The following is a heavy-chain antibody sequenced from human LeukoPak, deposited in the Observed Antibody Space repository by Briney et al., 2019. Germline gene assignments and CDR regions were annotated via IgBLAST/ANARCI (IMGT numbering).Heavy chain of an antibody. CDR1: GGSINNYY. J-gene: IGHJ4*02. Sequence: SSETLSLTCTVSGGSINNYYWSWVRQSPGKGLEWIGYIYYSGGSCSTNYNPSFKSRVTISVDMSKNQFSLKLNSVAAADTAVYYCARSSSGRTPPGYWGQGTLVTVSS. CDR3: ARSSSGRTPPGY. V-gene: IGHV4-59*01. D-gene: IGHD3-22*01. CDR2: IYYSGGSCST.